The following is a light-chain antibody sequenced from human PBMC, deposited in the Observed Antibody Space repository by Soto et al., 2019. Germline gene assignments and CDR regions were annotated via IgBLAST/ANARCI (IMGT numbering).Light chain of an antibody. CDR1: QSVSSF. V-gene: IGKV3-11*01. Sequence: EIVLTQSPATLSLSLGERATLSCRASQSVSSFLAWYQQKPGQSPRLLIYHASNRATGIPARFSGSGSGTDFTLTISSLEPEDFAIYYCQQRGSWPLTFGGGTKVDIK. J-gene: IGKJ4*01. CDR3: QQRGSWPLT. CDR2: HAS.